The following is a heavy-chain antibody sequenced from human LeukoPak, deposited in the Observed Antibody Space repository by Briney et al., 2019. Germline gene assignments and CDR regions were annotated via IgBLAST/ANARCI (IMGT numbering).Heavy chain of an antibody. CDR3: AHTVTSDFWTFDP. J-gene: IGHJ5*02. V-gene: IGHV2-5*02. D-gene: IGHD3-3*01. CDR2: IYWDDDK. Sequence: FGPTLVKPTQALTLTCTFSGFSLSTTGVAVGWIRQPPGKALEWLALIYWDDDKLYSPSLQSRVTITKDTSKNQVVLTVTNVDPVDTATYYCAHTVTSDFWTFDPWGQGTLVTVSS. CDR1: GFSLSTTGVA.